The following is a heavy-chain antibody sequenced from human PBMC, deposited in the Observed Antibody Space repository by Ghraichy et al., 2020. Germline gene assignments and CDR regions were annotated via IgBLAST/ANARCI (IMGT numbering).Heavy chain of an antibody. V-gene: IGHV1-69*04. CDR3: ARDNKDSIAVAGSLIGSDYGMDV. Sequence: SVKVSCKASGGTFSSYTISWVRQAPGQGLEWMGRIIPILGIANYAQKFQGRVTITADKSTSTAYMELSSLRSEDTAVYYCARDNKDSIAVAGSLIGSDYGMDVWGQGTTVTVSS. D-gene: IGHD6-19*01. J-gene: IGHJ6*02. CDR2: IIPILGIA. CDR1: GGTFSSYT.